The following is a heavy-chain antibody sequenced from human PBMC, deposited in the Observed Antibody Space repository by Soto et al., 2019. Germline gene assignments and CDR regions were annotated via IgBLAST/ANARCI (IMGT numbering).Heavy chain of an antibody. CDR2: IKQDGSEK. CDR1: GFTFSNYW. D-gene: IGHD6-19*01. V-gene: IGHV3-7*04. J-gene: IGHJ4*01. Sequence: GGSLRLSCAASGFTFSNYWMSWVRQAPGKGLEWVANIKQDGSEKYYVDSVKGRFTLSRDNAKNSLQLQMYSLRAEDTAIYFCARVAYGNGWICDYWGRGTLVTVSS. CDR3: ARVAYGNGWICDY.